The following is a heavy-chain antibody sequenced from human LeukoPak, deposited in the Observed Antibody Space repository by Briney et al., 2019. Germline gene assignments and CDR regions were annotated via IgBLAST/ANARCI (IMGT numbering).Heavy chain of an antibody. J-gene: IGHJ4*02. CDR1: GYTFTIYD. D-gene: IGHD3-22*01. CDR2: MNPNSGNT. Sequence: PSVKVSCKASGYTFTIYDINGVRHAPGQGLEWKGWMNPNSGNTGYAQKLQGRVTMTRTTSTSTAYMELSSLRSEDTAVYYCARGGYYDSSGYWGQGTLVTVSS. V-gene: IGHV1-8*01. CDR3: ARGGYYDSSGY.